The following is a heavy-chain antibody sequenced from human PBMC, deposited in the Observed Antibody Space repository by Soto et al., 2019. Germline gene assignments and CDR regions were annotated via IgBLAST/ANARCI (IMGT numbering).Heavy chain of an antibody. CDR1: GASISNYH. CDR3: ARSVTP. J-gene: IGHJ1*01. Sequence: SETLSLTCTVSGASISNYHWNWIRQPPGKGLECIGHIFHSGSSNHNPSLKSRVTTSVDTSKNQFSLNLRSATAADTAVYYCARSVTPWGQGTLVTVSS. V-gene: IGHV4-59*08. CDR2: IFHSGSS. D-gene: IGHD2-15*01.